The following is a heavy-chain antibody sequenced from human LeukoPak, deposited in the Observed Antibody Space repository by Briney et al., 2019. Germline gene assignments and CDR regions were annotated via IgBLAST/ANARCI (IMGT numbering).Heavy chain of an antibody. J-gene: IGHJ6*02. CDR2: IYYSGST. V-gene: IGHV4-59*12. CDR3: ARVYRNGMDV. D-gene: IGHD5-12*01. CDR1: GGSISSYY. Sequence: PSETLSLTCTVSGGSISSYYWSWIRQPPGKGLEWIGYIYYSGSTNYNPSLKSRVTISVDTSNNQFSLKLSSVTAADTAVYYCARVYRNGMDVWGQGTTVTVSS.